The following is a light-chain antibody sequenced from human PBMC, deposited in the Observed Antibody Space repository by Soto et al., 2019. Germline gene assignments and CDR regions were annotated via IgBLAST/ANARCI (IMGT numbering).Light chain of an antibody. V-gene: IGKV1-5*03. CDR3: QQYESQST. CDR2: KAS. CDR1: QSVGRW. Sequence: DVQMTQSPSTLSASVGDKITITCRASQSVGRWLGWYQQKPGKAPEVLIYKASTLKYGVPSRFSGSGSGTEFSLTISSLQPDDCATYFCQQYESQSTFGQGTKVEIK. J-gene: IGKJ1*01.